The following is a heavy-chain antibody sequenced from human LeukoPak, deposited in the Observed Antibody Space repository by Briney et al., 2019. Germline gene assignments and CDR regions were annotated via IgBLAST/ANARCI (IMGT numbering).Heavy chain of an antibody. CDR2: ICNSGSTI. CDR1: GFTFSDYY. CDR3: ARGIARLGMDV. D-gene: IGHD2-15*01. J-gene: IGHJ6*02. V-gene: IGHV3-11*01. Sequence: PWGSLTLSCAASGFTFSDYYMSWIRQPPGEGLEWVSYICNSGSTIYYPDPVKGRSTNSKDNAKISLYLQMNSLRDEDTAVYDCARGIARLGMDVWGQGTTVTVSS.